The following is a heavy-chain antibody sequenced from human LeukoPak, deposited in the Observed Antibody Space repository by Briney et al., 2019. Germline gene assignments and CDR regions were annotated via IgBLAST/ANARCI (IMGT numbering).Heavy chain of an antibody. CDR3: ARDFGGLRWNYYFDY. Sequence: GSLRLSCVASGFIFSDYAMHWVRQAPGKGLEWVAIISHDGTNEYHADSVKGRFTISRDNSKNTLYLQMNSLISEDTAVYLCARDFGGLRWNYYFDYWGQGTLVTVSS. V-gene: IGHV3-30*04. D-gene: IGHD4-23*01. CDR1: GFIFSDYA. CDR2: ISHDGTNE. J-gene: IGHJ4*02.